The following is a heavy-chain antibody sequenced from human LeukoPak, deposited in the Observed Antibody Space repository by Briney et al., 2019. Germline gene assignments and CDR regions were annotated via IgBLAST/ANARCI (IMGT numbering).Heavy chain of an antibody. V-gene: IGHV1-18*01. CDR2: ISAYNVNT. Sequence: ASVKVSCKASGYTFTSYGISWVRQAPGQGLEGMGWISAYNVNTNFAQKLQGRVTMPTDTSPSTAYMDLRSLRSDETAVYSCGRDQAATNTQVRFCLDWGQGTLVTVSS. CDR3: GRDQAATNTQVRFCLD. CDR1: GYTFTSYG. D-gene: IGHD3-9*01. J-gene: IGHJ4*02.